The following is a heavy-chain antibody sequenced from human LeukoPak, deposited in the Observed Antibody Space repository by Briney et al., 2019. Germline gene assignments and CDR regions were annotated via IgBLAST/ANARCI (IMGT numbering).Heavy chain of an antibody. Sequence: ASEKVSCKASGYTFTGYFMHWVRQAPGQGLEWMGWINPNTGGADYPQKFQGRVTMTRDTSISTAYLELSRLRSDDAAVYYCAVKMGYCSSSRCLTGFDYWGQGTLVTVSS. CDR1: GYTFTGYF. D-gene: IGHD2-2*01. V-gene: IGHV1-2*02. J-gene: IGHJ4*02. CDR2: INPNTGGA. CDR3: AVKMGYCSSSRCLTGFDY.